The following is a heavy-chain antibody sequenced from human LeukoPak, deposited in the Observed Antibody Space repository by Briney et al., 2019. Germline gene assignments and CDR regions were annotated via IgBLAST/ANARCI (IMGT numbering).Heavy chain of an antibody. CDR2: IHYNGRT. V-gene: IGHV4-59*01. Sequence: SETLSLTCTVSGGSIINYYWSWIRQPPGKGLEWIGYIHYNGRTSHNPSFKSRITMPIDASRNQLSLKLSSVTAADTAVYYCARYVSSGLDYWGQGTLVTVSS. CDR1: GGSIINYY. D-gene: IGHD3-22*01. J-gene: IGHJ4*02. CDR3: ARYVSSGLDY.